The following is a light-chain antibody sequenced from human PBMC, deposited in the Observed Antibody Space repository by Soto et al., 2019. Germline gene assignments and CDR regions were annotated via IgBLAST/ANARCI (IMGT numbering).Light chain of an antibody. CDR1: QSISSW. Sequence: DIQMTQSPSTLSASIGNRVTITCRASQSISSWLAWYQQKPGKAPKLLIYDASSLESGVPSRFSGSGSGTDFTLTINSLQPEDFATYSCQQSYSTPITFGQGTRLEIK. CDR2: DAS. J-gene: IGKJ5*01. CDR3: QQSYSTPIT. V-gene: IGKV1-5*01.